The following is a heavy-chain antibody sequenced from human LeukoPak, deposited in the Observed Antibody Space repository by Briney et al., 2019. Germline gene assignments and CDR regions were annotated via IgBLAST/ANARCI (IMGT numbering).Heavy chain of an antibody. V-gene: IGHV4-39*07. D-gene: IGHD2-21*01. CDR1: GGSISSSSYY. CDR3: ARVVMGNYYYYMDV. CDR2: IYYSGST. Sequence: SETLSLTCTVSGGSISSSSYYWGWIRQPPGKGLEWIGSIYYSGSTYYNPSLKSRVTISVDTSKNQSSLKLSSVTAADTAVYYCARVVMGNYYYYMDVWGKGTTVTVSS. J-gene: IGHJ6*03.